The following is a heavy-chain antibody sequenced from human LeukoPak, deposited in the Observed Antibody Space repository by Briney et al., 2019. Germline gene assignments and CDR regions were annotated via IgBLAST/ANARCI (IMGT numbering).Heavy chain of an antibody. J-gene: IGHJ4*01. Sequence: ASVKVSCKASGYTFTDYYMHWVRQAPGQGLEWMGWINPNSGGTNYAQKFQGRVIMTTDTSISTAYMELSRLRSDDTAVYYCARPRARGVIIRGFDYWGQGTLVTVSS. CDR1: GYTFTDYY. CDR2: INPNSGGT. CDR3: ARPRARGVIIRGFDY. D-gene: IGHD3-10*01. V-gene: IGHV1-2*02.